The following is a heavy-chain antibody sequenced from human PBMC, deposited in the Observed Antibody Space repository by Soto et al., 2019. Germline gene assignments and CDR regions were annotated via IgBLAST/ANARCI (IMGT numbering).Heavy chain of an antibody. J-gene: IGHJ4*02. Sequence: GGSLRLSCAVSGFTVSNYYMSWVRQAPGKGLEWVSIIYSGGTTYYAGSVKRRFTISRDTSKNTVFLQMNSLRADDTAVYYCARGLVRALFDYWGQGTLVTVSS. D-gene: IGHD3-10*01. V-gene: IGHV3-66*01. CDR1: GFTVSNYY. CDR3: ARGLVRALFDY. CDR2: IYSGGTT.